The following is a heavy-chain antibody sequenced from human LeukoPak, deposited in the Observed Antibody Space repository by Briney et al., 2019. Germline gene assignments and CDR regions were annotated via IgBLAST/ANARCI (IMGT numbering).Heavy chain of an antibody. V-gene: IGHV1-69*06. J-gene: IGHJ4*02. D-gene: IGHD2-2*01. Sequence: SVKVSCKASGGTLSSYAISWVRQAPGQGLEWMRGIIPIFGTANYAQKFQGRVTITADKSTSTAYMELSSLRSEDTAVYYCVRGYCSSTSCYGFDYWGQGTLVTVSS. CDR2: IIPIFGTA. CDR3: VRGYCSSTSCYGFDY. CDR1: GGTLSSYA.